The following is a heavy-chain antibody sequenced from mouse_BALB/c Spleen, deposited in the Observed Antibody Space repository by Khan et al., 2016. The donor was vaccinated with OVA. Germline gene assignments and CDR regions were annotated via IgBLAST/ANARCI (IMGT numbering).Heavy chain of an antibody. V-gene: IGHV2-9*02. CDR3: ARDYGSSFEYFDV. CDR2: IWAGGST. J-gene: IGHJ1*01. D-gene: IGHD1-1*01. Sequence: QVQLKESGPGLVAPSQSLSITCTVSGFSLTSYGVHWVRQPPGKGLEWLGLIWAGGSTNYNSALMSRLTINKDNSKSQVFLKMNSLPTEDTAMYYCARDYGSSFEYFDVWGAGTTVTVSS. CDR1: GFSLTSYG.